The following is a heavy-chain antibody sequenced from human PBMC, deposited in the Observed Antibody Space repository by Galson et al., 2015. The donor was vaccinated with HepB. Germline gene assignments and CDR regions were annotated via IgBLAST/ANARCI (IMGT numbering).Heavy chain of an antibody. CDR1: GYSFTSYW. V-gene: IGHV5-51*01. Sequence: QSGAEVKKPGESLEISCKGSGYSFTSYWIGWVRQMPGKGLGWLGIIYPGDSDTRYSPSFQGQVTISANKSISTAYPQWSSLKASATAMYYWARLFRSSSPIDYWGQGTLVTVSS. CDR3: ARLFRSSSPIDY. J-gene: IGHJ4*02. CDR2: IYPGDSDT. D-gene: IGHD6-6*01.